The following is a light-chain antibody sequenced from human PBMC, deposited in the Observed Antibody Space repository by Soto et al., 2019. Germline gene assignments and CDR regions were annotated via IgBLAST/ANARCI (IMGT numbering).Light chain of an antibody. J-gene: IGKJ1*01. V-gene: IGKV3-20*01. Sequence: ELSHSAVTLSLSPGERDTLSCRARQSVSSSYLAWYQQKPGQAPRLLIYGASSRATGIPDRFSGSGSGTDFTLTISRLEPEDFAVYYCQQYGSAPGTFGQGTKVDIK. CDR3: QQYGSAPGT. CDR1: QSVSSSY. CDR2: GAS.